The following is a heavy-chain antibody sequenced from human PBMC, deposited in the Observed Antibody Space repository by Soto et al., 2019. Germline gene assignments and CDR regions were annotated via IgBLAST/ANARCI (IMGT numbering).Heavy chain of an antibody. J-gene: IGHJ4*02. CDR2: ISAYNRKT. CDR1: GYTFTSYG. CDR3: ARVIASAAAFDY. V-gene: IGHV1-18*01. Sequence: VQLVQSGAEVKKPGASVQVSCKASGYTFTSYGLTWVRQAPGQGLEWMGWISAYNRKTKYAQKLQGRVTMTTDTSTSTAYMELRSLRSDATAVYYCARVIASAAAFDYWGQGTLFTVSS. D-gene: IGHD6-13*01.